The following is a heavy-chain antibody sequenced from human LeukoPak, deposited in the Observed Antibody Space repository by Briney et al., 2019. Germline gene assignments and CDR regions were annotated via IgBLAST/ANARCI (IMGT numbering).Heavy chain of an antibody. V-gene: IGHV3-13*01. J-gene: IGHJ6*02. CDR2: IGTAGDT. CDR3: ARVRQDPLTYYYYGMDV. Sequence: PGGSVRLSCAASGFTFSSYDMHWVLQATGKGLEWVSAIGTAGDTYYPGSVKGRFTISRENAKNSLYLQMNSLRAGDTAVYYCARVRQDPLTYYYYGMDVWGQGTTVTVSS. D-gene: IGHD2-21*02. CDR1: GFTFSSYD.